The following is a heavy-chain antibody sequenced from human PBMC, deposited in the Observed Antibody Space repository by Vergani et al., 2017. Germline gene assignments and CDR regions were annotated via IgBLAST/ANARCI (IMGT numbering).Heavy chain of an antibody. CDR2: LSASDRRT. V-gene: IGHV3-23*01. J-gene: IGHJ6*02. CDR3: AKGVYCSSTSCYEGRGYYYGMGV. Sequence: EVQLLESGGDLVQPGGSLRLSCAASGFTFIMHAMSWVRQAPGKGLEWVSTLSASDRRTHYADSVKGRFTISRDNSKNTLFLHMNSLRPEDTAVYYCAKGVYCSSTSCYEGRGYYYGMGVWGQGTTVTFSS. CDR1: GFTFIMHA. D-gene: IGHD2-2*01.